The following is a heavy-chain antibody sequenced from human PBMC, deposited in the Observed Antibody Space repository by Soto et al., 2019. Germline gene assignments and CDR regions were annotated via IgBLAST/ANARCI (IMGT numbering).Heavy chain of an antibody. J-gene: IGHJ4*02. D-gene: IGHD5-12*01. Sequence: GGSLRLSCAASGFTFSSYAMSWVRQAPGKGLEWVSVISGSGGSTYYADSVKGRFTISRDNSKNTLYLQMNNLRAEDTAVYYCANSPRWLRSPFDDWGQGSLVTVSS. CDR1: GFTFSSYA. CDR2: ISGSGGST. CDR3: ANSPRWLRSPFDD. V-gene: IGHV3-23*01.